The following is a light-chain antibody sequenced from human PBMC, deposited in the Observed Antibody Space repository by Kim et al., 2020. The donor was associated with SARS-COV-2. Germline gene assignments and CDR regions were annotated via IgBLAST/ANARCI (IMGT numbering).Light chain of an antibody. J-gene: IGLJ1*01. CDR3: SSYTSSSTLV. CDR2: DVS. CDR1: SSDVGGYNY. Sequence: GQSITISCTGTSSDVGGYNYVSWYQQHPGKAPKLMIYDVSNRPSGVSNRFSGSKSGNTASLTISGLQAEDEADYYCSSYTSSSTLVCGTGTKVTVL. V-gene: IGLV2-14*03.